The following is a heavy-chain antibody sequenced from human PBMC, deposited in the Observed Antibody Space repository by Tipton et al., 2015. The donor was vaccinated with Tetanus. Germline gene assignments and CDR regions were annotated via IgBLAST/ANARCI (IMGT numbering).Heavy chain of an antibody. V-gene: IGHV4-39*01. CDR1: GASMTSSYYY. D-gene: IGHD4-23*01. Sequence: TLSLTCSVSGASMTSSYYYWGWIRQPPGKGLEWIGNIYYRGSTYYSPSLRSRAVMSIDTSKNQFSLSLRSVTAADTAVYFCARYKTSLVTPGKYFDSWGQGALVTVSS. CDR2: IYYRGST. J-gene: IGHJ4*02. CDR3: ARYKTSLVTPGKYFDS.